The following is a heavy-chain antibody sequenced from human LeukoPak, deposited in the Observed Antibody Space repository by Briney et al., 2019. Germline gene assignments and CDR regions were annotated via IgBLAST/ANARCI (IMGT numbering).Heavy chain of an antibody. CDR1: GYTFTSYY. J-gene: IGHJ3*02. V-gene: IGHV1-46*01. Sequence: GASVKVSCKASGYTFTSYYMHWVRQAPGQGLEWMGIINPSGGSTSYAQKFQGRVTMTRDTSTSTVYMELSGLRSEDTAVYYCAREGYSSGPHGAFDIWGQGTMVTVSS. CDR3: AREGYSSGPHGAFDI. D-gene: IGHD2-15*01. CDR2: INPSGGST.